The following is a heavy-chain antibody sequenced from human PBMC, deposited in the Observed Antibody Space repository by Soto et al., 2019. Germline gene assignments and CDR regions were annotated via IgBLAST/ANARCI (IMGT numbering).Heavy chain of an antibody. J-gene: IGHJ4*02. Sequence: PGGSLRLSCAASGFTFSSYAMHWVRQAPGKGLEWVAVISYDGSNKYYADSVKGRFTISRDNSKNTLYLQVNSLRAEDTAVYYCARDFLPSIVVVPAATRPWGQGTLVTVSS. V-gene: IGHV3-30-3*01. CDR1: GFTFSSYA. CDR2: ISYDGSNK. CDR3: ARDFLPSIVVVPAATRP. D-gene: IGHD2-2*01.